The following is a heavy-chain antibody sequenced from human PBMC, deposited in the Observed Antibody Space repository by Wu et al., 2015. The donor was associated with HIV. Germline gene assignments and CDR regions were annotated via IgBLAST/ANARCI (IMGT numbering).Heavy chain of an antibody. D-gene: IGHD3-3*02. CDR2: INPESGDT. CDR1: GYTFTDYY. V-gene: IGHV1-2*02. CDR3: ARDWQFHVIFDDYYIDV. J-gene: IGHJ6*01. Sequence: QVQLVQSGSEVKKSGASVNVSCKASGYTFTDYYLHWVRQAPGQGLQWMGWINPESGDTNYAQTFKGRITMTRDTSINTAYMVLTGLKSNDTALYFCARDWQFHVIFDDYYIDVWGQRDTVIVSS.